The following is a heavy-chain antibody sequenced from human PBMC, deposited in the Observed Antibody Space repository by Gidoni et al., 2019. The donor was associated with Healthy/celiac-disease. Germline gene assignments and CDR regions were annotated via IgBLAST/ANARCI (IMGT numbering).Heavy chain of an antibody. CDR1: GGSIRSGSYY. Sequence: QVQLQESGPGLVKPSQTLSLTCTVSGGSIRSGSYYWSWIRQPAGKGLEWIGRIYTSGSTNYNPSLKSRVNISVDTSKNQFSLKLSSVTAADTAVYYCATDSSGYQGWFDPGGQGTLVTVSS. D-gene: IGHD3-22*01. J-gene: IGHJ5*02. CDR2: IYTSGST. CDR3: ATDSSGYQGWFDP. V-gene: IGHV4-61*02.